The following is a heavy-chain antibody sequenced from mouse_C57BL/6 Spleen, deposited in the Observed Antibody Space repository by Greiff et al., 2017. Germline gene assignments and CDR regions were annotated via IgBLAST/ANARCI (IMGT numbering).Heavy chain of an antibody. CDR2: INPGSGGT. CDR1: GYAFTNYL. V-gene: IGHV1-54*01. Sequence: QVKVVESGAELVRPGTSVKVSCKASGYAFTNYLIEWVKQRPGQGLEWIGVINPGSGGTNYNEKFKGKATLTADKSSSTAYMQLSSLTSEDSAVYFCKTYYYDYAMDYWGQGTSVTVSS. D-gene: IGHD1-1*01. J-gene: IGHJ4*01. CDR3: KTYYYDYAMDY.